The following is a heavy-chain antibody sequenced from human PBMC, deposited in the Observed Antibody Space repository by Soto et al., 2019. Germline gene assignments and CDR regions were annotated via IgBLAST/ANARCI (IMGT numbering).Heavy chain of an antibody. CDR3: AAWPRNAFDI. D-gene: IGHD5-12*01. J-gene: IGHJ3*02. V-gene: IGHV3-48*04. Sequence: EVQLVESGGGLVQPGGSLRLSCAASGFNFNIYSLNWVRQAPGKGLEWISYIGGTIKTIYYGDSVQGRFTISRDNAKKSLYLQMNSLRVEDTAVYYCAAWPRNAFDIWGQGTMVTVSS. CDR1: GFNFNIYS. CDR2: IGGTIKTI.